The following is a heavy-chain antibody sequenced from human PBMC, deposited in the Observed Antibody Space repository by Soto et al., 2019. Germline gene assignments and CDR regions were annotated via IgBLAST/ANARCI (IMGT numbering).Heavy chain of an antibody. CDR1: GGSFSGYY. Sequence: SETLSLTCAVYGGSFSGYYWSWIRQPPGKGLEWIGEINHSGSTNYNPSLKSRVTISVDTSKNQFSLKLSSVTAADTAVYYCAKSPRPYTSGLPDYYDLWGPGTLVTVSS. D-gene: IGHD6-19*01. J-gene: IGHJ4*02. CDR2: INHSGST. CDR3: AKSPRPYTSGLPDYYDL. V-gene: IGHV4-34*01.